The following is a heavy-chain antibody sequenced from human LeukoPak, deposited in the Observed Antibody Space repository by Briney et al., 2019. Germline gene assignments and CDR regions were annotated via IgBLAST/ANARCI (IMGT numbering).Heavy chain of an antibody. CDR1: GFTFSSYW. V-gene: IGHV3-7*03. CDR3: AKGGGLDV. D-gene: IGHD3-16*01. CDR2: INHNGNVN. J-gene: IGHJ6*02. Sequence: GGSLRLSCAASGFTFSSYWMNWARQAPGKGLEWVASINHNGNVNYYVDSVKGRFTISRDNAKNSLYLQMSNLRAEDTAVYFCAKGGGLDVWGQGATVTVSS.